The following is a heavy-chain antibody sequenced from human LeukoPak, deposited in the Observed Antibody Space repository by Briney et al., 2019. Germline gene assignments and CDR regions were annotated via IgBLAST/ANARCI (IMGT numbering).Heavy chain of an antibody. J-gene: IGHJ4*02. CDR1: GGSISSSSYY. CDR3: TRQKTYYGSGSSFDY. CDR2: IDYSGST. Sequence: SETLSLTCTVSGGSISSSSYYWGWIRQPPGKGLEWIGNIDYSGSTYYNPSLKSRVTMSVDTSKNEFSLKLSSVTAADTAIYYCTRQKTYYGSGSSFDYWGQGTLVTVSS. D-gene: IGHD3-10*01. V-gene: IGHV4-39*01.